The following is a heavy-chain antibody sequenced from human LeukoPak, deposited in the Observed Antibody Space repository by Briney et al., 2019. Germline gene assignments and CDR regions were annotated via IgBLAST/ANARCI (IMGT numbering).Heavy chain of an antibody. CDR3: ARESGYSWFDP. J-gene: IGHJ5*02. CDR2: IYYSGSA. Sequence: SETLSLTCTVSGGSISSYYWTWIRQPPGKGLEWIGYIYYSGSANYNPSLKSRVTISVDTSKNQFSLKLSSVTAADTAMYYCARESGYSWFDPWGQGTLVTVSS. V-gene: IGHV4-59*12. D-gene: IGHD6-13*01. CDR1: GGSISSYY.